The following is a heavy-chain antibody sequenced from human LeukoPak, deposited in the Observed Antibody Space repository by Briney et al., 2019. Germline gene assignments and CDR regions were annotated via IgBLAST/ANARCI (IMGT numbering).Heavy chain of an antibody. D-gene: IGHD3-10*01. CDR1: GYTLTELS. Sequence: GASVKVSCKVSGYTLTELSMHWVRQAPGKGLEWMGGFDPEDGETIYAQKFQGRVTMTEDTSTDTAYMELSRLRSDDTAVYYCARDTGWHPTFNYYGSGSYYNVYDDYWGQGTLVTVSS. V-gene: IGHV1-24*01. CDR2: FDPEDGET. J-gene: IGHJ4*02. CDR3: ARDTGWHPTFNYYGSGSYYNVYDDY.